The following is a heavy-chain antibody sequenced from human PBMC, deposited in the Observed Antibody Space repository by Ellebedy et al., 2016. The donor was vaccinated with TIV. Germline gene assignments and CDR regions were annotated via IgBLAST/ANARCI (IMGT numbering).Heavy chain of an antibody. J-gene: IGHJ4*02. D-gene: IGHD6-19*01. V-gene: IGHV1-69*04. CDR2: IIPILGIA. CDR1: GFTFTNYA. CDR3: ARTVSYSSGWYGY. Sequence: AASVKVSYKASGFTFTNYAFIWVRQAPGQGLEWMGRIIPILGIANYAQKFQGRVTITADKSTSNAYMELSSLRTEDTAVFYCARTVSYSSGWYGYWGQGTLVTVSS.